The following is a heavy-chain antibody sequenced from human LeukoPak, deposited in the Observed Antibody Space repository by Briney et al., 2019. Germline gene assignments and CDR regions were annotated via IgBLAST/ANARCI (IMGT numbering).Heavy chain of an antibody. CDR2: ISWNSGSI. CDR1: GFTFDDYA. V-gene: IGHV3-9*01. Sequence: ALRLSCAASGFTFDDYAMHRVRQAPGKGLEWVSGISWNSGSIGYADSVKGRFTISRDSAKNSLYLQMNSLRAEDTALYYCAKDGGTTHNSWFDPWGQGTLVTVSS. D-gene: IGHD2-15*01. J-gene: IGHJ5*02. CDR3: AKDGGTTHNSWFDP.